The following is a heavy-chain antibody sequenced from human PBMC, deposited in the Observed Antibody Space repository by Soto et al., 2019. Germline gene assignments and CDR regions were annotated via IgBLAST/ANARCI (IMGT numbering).Heavy chain of an antibody. CDR2: IYYSGST. D-gene: IGHD3-10*01. CDR1: GGSISSGDYY. J-gene: IGHJ5*02. Sequence: QVQLQESGPGLVKPSQTLSLTCTVSGGSISSGDYYWSWIRQPPGKGLEWIGYIYYSGSTYYNPSLKSRVTISVDTSKNQFSLKMSSVTAADTAVYYGARVGVWTPWFDPWGQGTLVTVSS. V-gene: IGHV4-30-4*01. CDR3: ARVGVWTPWFDP.